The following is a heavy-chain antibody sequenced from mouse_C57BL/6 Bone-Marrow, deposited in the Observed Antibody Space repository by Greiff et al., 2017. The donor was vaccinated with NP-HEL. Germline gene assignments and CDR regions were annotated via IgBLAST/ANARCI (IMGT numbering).Heavy chain of an antibody. D-gene: IGHD3-2*02. Sequence: MQLVESGAELARPGASVKLSCKASGYTFTSYGISWVKQRTGQGLEWIGEIYPRSGNTYYNEKFKGKATLTVDKSSSTAYMGLRSLTSEDSAVYFCARGAQATAWFAYWGQGTLVTVSA. CDR3: ARGAQATAWFAY. J-gene: IGHJ3*01. CDR2: IYPRSGNT. V-gene: IGHV1-81*01. CDR1: GYTFTSYG.